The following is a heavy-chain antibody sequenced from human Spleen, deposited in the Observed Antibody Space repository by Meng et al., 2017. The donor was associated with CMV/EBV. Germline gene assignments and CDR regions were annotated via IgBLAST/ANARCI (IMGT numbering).Heavy chain of an antibody. CDR1: GYSFTSYW. Sequence: GESLKISCKTSGYSFTSYWIGWVRQMPGKGLEWMGIIYPGDSDTRYSPSFQGQVTISADKSNSTAYLQWSSLKASDTAMYYCARQRKDSSGFFALDIWGQGTMVTVSS. D-gene: IGHD3-22*01. J-gene: IGHJ3*02. CDR3: ARQRKDSSGFFALDI. CDR2: IYPGDSDT. V-gene: IGHV5-51*01.